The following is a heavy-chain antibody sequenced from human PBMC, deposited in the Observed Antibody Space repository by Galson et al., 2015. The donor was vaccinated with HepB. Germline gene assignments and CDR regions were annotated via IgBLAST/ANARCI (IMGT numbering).Heavy chain of an antibody. CDR2: IFYSGST. CDR1: GASIRHYY. J-gene: IGHJ4*02. CDR3: ARVNTYSSGWHNDY. D-gene: IGHD6-19*01. Sequence: ETLSLTCTVSGASIRHYYWSWIRQPPGRGLEWIGNIFYSGSTNFNPSLKSRVTISVDTSKNQFSLKLSSVTAADTAVYYCARVNTYSSGWHNDYWGQGTLVTVSS. V-gene: IGHV4-59*01.